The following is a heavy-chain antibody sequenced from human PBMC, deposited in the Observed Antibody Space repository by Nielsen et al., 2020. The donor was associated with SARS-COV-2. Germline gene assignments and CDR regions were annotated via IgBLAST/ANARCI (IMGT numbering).Heavy chain of an antibody. CDR1: GYTFTSYY. Sequence: ASVKVSCKASGYTFTSYYMHWVRQAPGQGLEWMGIINPSGGSTSYAQKFQGRVTMTRDTSTSTVYMELSSLRSEDAAVYYCARGYGTGYRYSYYYGVDVWGQGTTVAVSS. V-gene: IGHV1-46*01. CDR3: ARGYGTGYRYSYYYGVDV. J-gene: IGHJ6*02. D-gene: IGHD3/OR15-3a*01. CDR2: INPSGGST.